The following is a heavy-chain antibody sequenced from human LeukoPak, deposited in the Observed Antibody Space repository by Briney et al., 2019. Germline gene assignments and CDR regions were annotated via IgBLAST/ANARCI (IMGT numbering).Heavy chain of an antibody. CDR3: ARGLYDFWSGYYA. Sequence: AGGSLRLSCAASGFTFSSYAMSWVRQAPGKGLEWVSTISGSGSSTYYADSVKGRFTISRDNSKNTLYLQMNSLRAEDTAVYYCARGLYDFWSGYYAWGQGTLVTVSS. V-gene: IGHV3-23*01. CDR1: GFTFSSYA. CDR2: ISGSGSST. J-gene: IGHJ4*02. D-gene: IGHD3-3*01.